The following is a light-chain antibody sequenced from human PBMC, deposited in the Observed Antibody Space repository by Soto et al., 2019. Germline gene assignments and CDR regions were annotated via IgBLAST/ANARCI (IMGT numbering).Light chain of an antibody. CDR1: QSVSSSY. V-gene: IGKV3-20*01. J-gene: IGKJ2*01. Sequence: EIVLTQSPGTLSLSPGERATLSCRASQSVSSSYLAWYQQKPGQAPRLLIYGASSRATGIPDRFSGSGSGTDFTLTISRLELEDFAVYYCQHYDSSPPYTFGQGTKLEIK. CDR3: QHYDSSPPYT. CDR2: GAS.